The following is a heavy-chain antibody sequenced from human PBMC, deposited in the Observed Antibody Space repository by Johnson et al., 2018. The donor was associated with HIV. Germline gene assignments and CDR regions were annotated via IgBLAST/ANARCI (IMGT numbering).Heavy chain of an antibody. CDR1: GFTFSNAW. J-gene: IGHJ3*02. V-gene: IGHV3-15*01. Sequence: VQLVESGGGLVQPGGSLRLSCAAYGFTFSNAWMSWVRQGPGQGLEWVGRIKSKTEGGTTDYAAPVKGRFTISRDDSKNTLFLQMNSLKIEDTATYYCTTAGSSGSAHAFDIWGQGTRVTVSS. CDR3: TTAGSSGSAHAFDI. D-gene: IGHD3-22*01. CDR2: IKSKTEGGTT.